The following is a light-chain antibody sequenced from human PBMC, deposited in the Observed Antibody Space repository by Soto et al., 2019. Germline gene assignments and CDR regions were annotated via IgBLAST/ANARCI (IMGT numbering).Light chain of an antibody. CDR1: QSVGSK. J-gene: IGKJ1*01. Sequence: EIVMTQSPATLSVSPGERATLSCRASQSVGSKLAWYLQKPGQAPRLLIYGASTRATGLPARFSGSGSGTEFTLTISSLQSDDFATYFCQQYSSYWTFGQGTKVEIK. V-gene: IGKV3-15*01. CDR2: GAS. CDR3: QQYSSYWT.